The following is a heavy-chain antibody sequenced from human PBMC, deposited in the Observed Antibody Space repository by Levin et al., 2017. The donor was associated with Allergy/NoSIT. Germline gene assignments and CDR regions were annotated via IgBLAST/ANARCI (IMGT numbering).Heavy chain of an antibody. CDR3: AREGWYSSSWSSEKIYYYYYGMDV. V-gene: IGHV3-21*01. D-gene: IGHD6-13*01. CDR2: ISSSSSYI. CDR1: GFTFSSYS. J-gene: IGHJ6*02. Sequence: GGSLRLSCAASGFTFSSYSMNWVRQAPGKGLEWVSSISSSSSYIYYADSVKGRFTISRDNAKNSLYLQMNSLRAEDTAVYYCAREGWYSSSWSSEKIYYYYYGMDVWGQGTTVTVSS.